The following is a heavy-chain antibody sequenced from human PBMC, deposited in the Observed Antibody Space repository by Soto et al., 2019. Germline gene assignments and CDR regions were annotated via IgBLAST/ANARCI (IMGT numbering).Heavy chain of an antibody. CDR2: IYPGDSDT. CDR3: GRGSLVATRFAY. CDR1: GNSITSYW. Sequence: EVQLVQSGAEVKKAGESLKISCKGSGNSITSYWIAWVRQMPGKGLEWMGSIYPGDSDTRYSPSFQGQVTISADKSITTAHPQWSSLKASDNAIYYCGRGSLVATRFAYRGQGTLVTVSS. J-gene: IGHJ4*02. D-gene: IGHD5-12*01. V-gene: IGHV5-51*01.